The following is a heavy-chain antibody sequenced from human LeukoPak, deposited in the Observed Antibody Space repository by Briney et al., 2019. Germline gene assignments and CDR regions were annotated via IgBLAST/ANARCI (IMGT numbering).Heavy chain of an antibody. CDR1: GGSISSYY. V-gene: IGHV4-59*12. Sequence: SETLSLTCTVSGGSISSYYWSWIRQPPGKGLEWIGYIYYSGSTNYNPSLKSRVTISVDTSKNQFSLKLSSVTAADTAVYYCARAAVAAFDYWGQGTLVTVSS. CDR3: ARAAVAAFDY. CDR2: IYYSGST. D-gene: IGHD2-15*01. J-gene: IGHJ4*02.